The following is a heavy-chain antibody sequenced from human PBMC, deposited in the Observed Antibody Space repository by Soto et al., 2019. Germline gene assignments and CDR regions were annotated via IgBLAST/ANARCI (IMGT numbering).Heavy chain of an antibody. CDR1: GGSISSSSYY. CDR3: AKHDYIRSCFVH. D-gene: IGHD2-15*01. J-gene: IGHJ4*02. V-gene: IGHV4-39*01. CDR2: IYYSGST. Sequence: SETLSLTCTVSGGSISSSSYYWGWIRQPPGKGLEWIASIYYSGSTYYNPSLKRRVTISVDTSKNQFSLKLSSVTAADTAVYYCAKHDYIRSCFVHWGQGTLVTVSS.